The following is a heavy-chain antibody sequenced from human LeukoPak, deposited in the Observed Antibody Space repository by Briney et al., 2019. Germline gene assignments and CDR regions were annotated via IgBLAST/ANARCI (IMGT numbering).Heavy chain of an antibody. J-gene: IGHJ4*02. V-gene: IGHV3-7*01. CDR3: ARWRGSTSERSDY. Sequence: GGSLRLSCTASGFTFSDYWMTWVRQAPGKGMEWVANIKQDGSAKYYVDSVKGRFTISRDNAKNSLYLQMDSLRVEDTATYYCARWRGSTSERSDYWGQGTLVTVSS. CDR2: IKQDGSAK. D-gene: IGHD2-2*01. CDR1: GFTFSDYW.